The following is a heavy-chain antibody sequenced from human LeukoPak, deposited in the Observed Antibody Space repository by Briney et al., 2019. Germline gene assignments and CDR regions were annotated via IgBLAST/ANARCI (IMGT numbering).Heavy chain of an antibody. CDR2: ISWNSGSI. D-gene: IGHD2-15*01. Sequence: HPGRSLRLTCAASGFTFDDYAMHWVRQAPGKGLEWVPGISWNSGSIGYADSVKGRFTISRDNAKNSLYLQMNSLRAEDTALYYCAKGSGVHLAATGDYWGQGTLVTVSS. CDR3: AKGSGVHLAATGDY. V-gene: IGHV3-9*01. J-gene: IGHJ4*02. CDR1: GFTFDDYA.